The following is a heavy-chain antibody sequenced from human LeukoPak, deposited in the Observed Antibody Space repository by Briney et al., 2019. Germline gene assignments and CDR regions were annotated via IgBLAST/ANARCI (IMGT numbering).Heavy chain of an antibody. Sequence: GGSLRLSCAASGFTFSSYGMHWVRQAPGKGLEWVAFIRYDGSNKYYADSVKGRFTTSRDNSKNTLYLQMNSLRAEDTAVYYCTKDIGSITTLPGAFDIWGQGTMVTVSS. CDR3: TKDIGSITTLPGAFDI. D-gene: IGHD3-10*01. V-gene: IGHV3-30*02. CDR2: IRYDGSNK. J-gene: IGHJ3*02. CDR1: GFTFSSYG.